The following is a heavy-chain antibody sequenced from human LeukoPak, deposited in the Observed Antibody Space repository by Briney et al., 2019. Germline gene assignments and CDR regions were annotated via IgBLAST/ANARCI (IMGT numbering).Heavy chain of an antibody. Sequence: GGSLRLSCAVSGFTFSNYWMHWVRQAPGKGLEWVSYISSSGSTIYYADSVKGRFTISRDNAKNSLYLQMNSLRAEDTAVYYCARGYSSSWLDFDYWGQGTLVTVSS. CDR2: ISSSGSTI. J-gene: IGHJ4*02. CDR1: GFTFSNYW. V-gene: IGHV3-11*01. CDR3: ARGYSSSWLDFDY. D-gene: IGHD6-13*01.